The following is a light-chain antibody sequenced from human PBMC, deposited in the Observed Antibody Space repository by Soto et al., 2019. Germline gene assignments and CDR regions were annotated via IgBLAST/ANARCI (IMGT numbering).Light chain of an antibody. Sequence: AIRMTQFPSSFSASTGDRVTITCRASQGISSYLAWYQQKPGKAPKLLIYAASTLQSGVPSRFSGSGSGTDFTLTISCLQSEDFATYYCQQYYSYPYTFGQGTKVDIK. CDR3: QQYYSYPYT. CDR1: QGISSY. CDR2: AAS. V-gene: IGKV1-8*01. J-gene: IGKJ2*01.